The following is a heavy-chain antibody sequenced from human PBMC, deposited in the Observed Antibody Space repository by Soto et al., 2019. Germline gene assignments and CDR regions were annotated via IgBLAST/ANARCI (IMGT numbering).Heavy chain of an antibody. CDR2: ITSGGDTT. CDR1: GFTFSSFA. CDR3: AKRYYYDNSGLWDS. V-gene: IGHV3-23*01. D-gene: IGHD3-22*01. Sequence: ESGGDLIQPGGSLRLSCAASGFTFSSFAMSWVRQAPGKGLQWVSTITSGGDTTYYTDSVKGRFTISRDNSKNTLYLQMNSLRAEDTALYYCAKRYYYDNSGLWDSWGQGTLVTVSP. J-gene: IGHJ4*02.